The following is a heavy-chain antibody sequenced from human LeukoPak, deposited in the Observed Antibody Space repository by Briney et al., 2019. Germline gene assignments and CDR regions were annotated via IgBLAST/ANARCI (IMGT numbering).Heavy chain of an antibody. CDR1: GDSVSSNSAA. V-gene: IGHV6-1*01. Sequence: SQTLSLTYAISGDSVSSNSAAWNWIRQSPSRGLEWLGRTYYRSKWYNDYAVSVKSRITINPDTSKNQFSLKLSSVTAADTAVYYCASVDEWELPGGFDYWGQGTLVTVSS. D-gene: IGHD1-26*01. CDR2: TYYRSKWYN. J-gene: IGHJ4*02. CDR3: ASVDEWELPGGFDY.